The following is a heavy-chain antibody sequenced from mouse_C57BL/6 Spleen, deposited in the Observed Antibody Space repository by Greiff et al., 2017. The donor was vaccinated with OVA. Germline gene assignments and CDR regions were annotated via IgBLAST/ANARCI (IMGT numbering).Heavy chain of an antibody. CDR2: INPNYGTT. V-gene: IGHV1-39*01. CDR1: GYTFTDYY. J-gene: IGHJ1*03. CDR3: ARNRGSRCWYFDV. Sequence: VQLQQSGPELVKPGASVKISCKASGYTFTDYYMNWVKQSHGQSLEWIGVINPNYGTTSYNQKFKGKATLTVDQSSSTAYMQLNSLTSEDSAVYYDARNRGSRCWYFDVWGTGTTVTVSS. D-gene: IGHD1-1*01.